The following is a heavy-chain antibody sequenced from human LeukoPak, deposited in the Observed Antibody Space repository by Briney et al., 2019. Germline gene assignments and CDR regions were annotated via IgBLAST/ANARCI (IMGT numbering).Heavy chain of an antibody. CDR1: GFTFSSYA. CDR3: ARWGYYYDSSGYYY. V-gene: IGHV3-30-3*01. Sequence: HPGGSLRLSCAASGFTFSSYAMHWVRQAPGKGLEWVAVISYDGSNKYYADSVKGRFTISRDNSKNTLYLQMNSLRAEDTAVYYCARWGYYYDSSGYYYWGQGTLVTVSS. D-gene: IGHD3-22*01. J-gene: IGHJ4*02. CDR2: ISYDGSNK.